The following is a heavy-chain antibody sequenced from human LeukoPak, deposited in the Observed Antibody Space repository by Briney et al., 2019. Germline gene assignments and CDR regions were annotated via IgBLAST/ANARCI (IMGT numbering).Heavy chain of an antibody. CDR1: GYTFSVYY. Sequence: GSVKVSCKASGYTFSVYYMHWVRQAPGQGLEWMGWINPNSSVTNYALKFKGRVTITRDTSKSTAYMEVSRLRFEDTAGYYCASGSSYDSSGRGFDYWGQGTLVRVSS. CDR2: INPNSSVT. D-gene: IGHD3-22*01. J-gene: IGHJ4*02. CDR3: ASGSSYDSSGRGFDY. V-gene: IGHV1-2*02.